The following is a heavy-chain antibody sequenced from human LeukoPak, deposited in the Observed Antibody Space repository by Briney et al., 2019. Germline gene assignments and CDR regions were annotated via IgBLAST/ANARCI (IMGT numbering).Heavy chain of an antibody. CDR3: AKDYGGNDAFDI. V-gene: IGHV3-23*01. CDR2: ISGSGGST. J-gene: IGHJ3*02. D-gene: IGHD3-16*01. CDR1: GFTFSSYA. Sequence: GGSLRLSCAASGFTFSSYAMSWVRQAPGKGLEGVSAISGSGGSTYYADSVKGRFTISRDNSKNTLYLQMNSLRAEDMAVYYCAKDYGGNDAFDIWGQGTMVTVSS.